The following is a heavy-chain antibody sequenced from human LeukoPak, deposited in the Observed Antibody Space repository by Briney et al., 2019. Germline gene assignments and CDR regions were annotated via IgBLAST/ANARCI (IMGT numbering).Heavy chain of an antibody. CDR1: GYSISSGYY. CDR3: ARPNRYCSSTSCLAFDY. CDR2: IYYSGST. V-gene: IGHV4-38-2*01. D-gene: IGHD2-2*01. Sequence: PSETLSLTCAVSGYSISSGYYWGWIRQPPGKGLEWIGSIYYSGSTYYNPSLKSRVTISVDTSKNQFSLKLSSVTAADTAVYYCARPNRYCSSTSCLAFDYWGQGTLVTVSS. J-gene: IGHJ4*02.